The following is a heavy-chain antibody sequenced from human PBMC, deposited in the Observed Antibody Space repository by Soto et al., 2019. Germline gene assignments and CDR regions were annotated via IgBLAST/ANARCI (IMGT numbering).Heavy chain of an antibody. CDR1: GGNFSSNG. CDR2: IIPTFGTT. J-gene: IGHJ5*02. CDR3: AGASDITWYNRLDP. V-gene: IGHV1-69*01. Sequence: QVQVVQSGAEVKKPGSSVKVSCKAPGGNFSSNGIRWVRQAPGQGLELMGGIIPTFGTTNYAHKFRGRVTITADESTGTAYMELSNLRSDDTAVYYCAGASDITWYNRLDPWGQGTLVTVSS.